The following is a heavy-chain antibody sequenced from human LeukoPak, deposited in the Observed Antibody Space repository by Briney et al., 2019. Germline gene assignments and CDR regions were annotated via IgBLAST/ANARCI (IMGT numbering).Heavy chain of an antibody. CDR3: AKGSRDSSGWYRDY. CDR1: GFTFSSYA. Sequence: QPGGSLRLSCAASGFTFSSYAMSWVRQAPGKGLEWVSAISGSGGSTYYADSEKGRFTISRDNSKNTLYLQMNSLRAEDTAVYYCAKGSRDSSGWYRDYWGQGTLVTVSS. V-gene: IGHV3-23*01. D-gene: IGHD6-19*01. CDR2: ISGSGGST. J-gene: IGHJ4*02.